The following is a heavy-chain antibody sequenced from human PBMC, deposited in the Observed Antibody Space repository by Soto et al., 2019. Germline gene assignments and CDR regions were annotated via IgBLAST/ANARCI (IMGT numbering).Heavy chain of an antibody. CDR3: AKVVPGIVAVAGPCDS. V-gene: IGHV3-30*18. Sequence: QVQLVESGGGVVQPGMSLRLSCVASGFTFSDYGMHWVRQAPGKGLERVAVISYNGGNIYYGDSVKGRFTISRDNSKNTLYLQMNSLRAEDTAVYYCAKVVPGIVAVAGPCDSWGQGTLVTVSS. CDR2: ISYNGGNI. D-gene: IGHD6-19*01. CDR1: GFTFSDYG. J-gene: IGHJ4*02.